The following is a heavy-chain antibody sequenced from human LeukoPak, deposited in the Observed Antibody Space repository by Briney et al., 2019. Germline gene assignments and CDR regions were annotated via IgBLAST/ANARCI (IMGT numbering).Heavy chain of an antibody. CDR3: ARDARTVTTFWYFDY. D-gene: IGHD4-17*01. CDR2: IYTSGST. J-gene: IGHJ4*02. Sequence: PSETLSPTCTVSGGSISSYYWSWIRQPAGKGLEWIGRIYTSGSTNYNPSLKSRVTMSVDTSKNQFSLKLSSVTAADTAVYYCARDARTVTTFWYFDYWGQGTLVTVSS. V-gene: IGHV4-4*07. CDR1: GGSISSYY.